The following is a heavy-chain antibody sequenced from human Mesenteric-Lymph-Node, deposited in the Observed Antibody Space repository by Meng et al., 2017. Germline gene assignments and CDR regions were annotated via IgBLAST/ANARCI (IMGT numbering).Heavy chain of an antibody. V-gene: IGHV4-39*01. J-gene: IGHJ4*02. D-gene: IGHD3-22*01. Sequence: QLRWPEAGPGLVQPSETLSLTCTVSGGATTSTSYYWDWIRQSPAKGLEWIGTIGYSGTIVYNPSLSSRVTMTLDTSKNQFSLKLSSVTAPDTAVYYCARRVHDGSGHHYFDYWGQGTLVTVSS. CDR3: ARRVHDGSGHHYFDY. CDR1: GGATTSTSYY. CDR2: IGYSGTI.